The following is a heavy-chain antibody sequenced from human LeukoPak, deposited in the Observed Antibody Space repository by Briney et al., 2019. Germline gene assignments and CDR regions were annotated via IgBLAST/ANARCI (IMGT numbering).Heavy chain of an antibody. V-gene: IGHV4-39*07. CDR1: GGSISSSSYY. J-gene: IGHJ5*02. CDR3: ARVGNYGSGSYYTNWFDP. D-gene: IGHD3-10*01. Sequence: SETLSLTCTVSGGSISSSSYYWGWIRQPPGKGLEWIGSIYYSGSTYYNPSLKSRVTISVDTSKNQFSLKLSSVTAADTAVYYCARVGNYGSGSYYTNWFDPWGQGTLVTVSS. CDR2: IYYSGST.